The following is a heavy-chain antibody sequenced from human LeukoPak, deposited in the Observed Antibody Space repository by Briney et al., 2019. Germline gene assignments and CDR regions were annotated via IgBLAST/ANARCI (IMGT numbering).Heavy chain of an antibody. CDR1: GGTFSSYA. V-gene: IGHV1-69*05. CDR3: ARVKGAYCTNGVCYGLYYYMDV. CDR2: IIPIFGTA. J-gene: IGHJ6*03. D-gene: IGHD2-8*01. Sequence: SVKVSCKASGGTFSSYAISWVRQAPGQGLEWMGGIIPIFGTANYAQKFQGRVTITTDESTSTAYMELSSLRSEDTAVYYCARVKGAYCTNGVCYGLYYYMDVWGKGTAVTVSS.